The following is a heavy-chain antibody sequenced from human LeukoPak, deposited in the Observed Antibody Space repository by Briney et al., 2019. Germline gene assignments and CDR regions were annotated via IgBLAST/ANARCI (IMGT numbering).Heavy chain of an antibody. V-gene: IGHV4-59*08. CDR2: IYYTGGT. Sequence: SETLSLTCTVSGGSISTYYWSWIRQPPGKELEWSGYIYYTGGTNYNPSLKSRVTITLYTPKNHISLKVRSMTATDTAIYYCARQDDVLLIRNGFNCWGQGSLVTVSS. CDR1: GGSISTYY. D-gene: IGHD5-24*01. CDR3: ARQDDVLLIRNGFNC. J-gene: IGHJ4*02.